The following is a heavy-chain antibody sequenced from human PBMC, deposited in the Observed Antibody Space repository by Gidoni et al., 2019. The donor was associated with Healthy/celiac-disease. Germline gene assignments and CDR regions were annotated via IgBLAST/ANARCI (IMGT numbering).Heavy chain of an antibody. Sequence: QVQLVQSGAAGKKPGSSVKVACKACGGTYSSYDISWVRQAPGQGLEWMGGIIPIFGTANYAQKFQGRVTITADESTSTAYMELSSLRSEDTAVYYCARGGYGSGPSGSYGMDVWGQGTTVTVSS. CDR1: GGTYSSYD. CDR2: IIPIFGTA. CDR3: ARGGYGSGPSGSYGMDV. V-gene: IGHV1-69*01. D-gene: IGHD3-10*01. J-gene: IGHJ6*02.